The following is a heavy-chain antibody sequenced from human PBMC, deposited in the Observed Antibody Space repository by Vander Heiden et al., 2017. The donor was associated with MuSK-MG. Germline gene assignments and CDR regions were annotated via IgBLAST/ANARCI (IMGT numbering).Heavy chain of an antibody. D-gene: IGHD2-15*01. CDR1: GLSVRSDY. Sequence: EVQLVESGGGLVQPGGSLRLSCAASGLSVRSDYMSWVRQAPGKGLEWVSTIYGGGHTYYADSVKGRFTISRDNFENTLYLQMNSLRAEDTAVYYCARSPLVAAAGDYWGQGTLVSVSS. CDR2: IYGGGHT. J-gene: IGHJ4*02. V-gene: IGHV3-66*01. CDR3: ARSPLVAAAGDY.